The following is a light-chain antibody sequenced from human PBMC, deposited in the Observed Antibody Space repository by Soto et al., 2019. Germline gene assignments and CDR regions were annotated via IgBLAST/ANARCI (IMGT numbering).Light chain of an antibody. CDR3: QQTYSTPIT. J-gene: IGKJ5*01. Sequence: DIQISQSPSSLSASVGDRVTITCRASQSISRFLNWYQQKPGTAPKLLIYAASSLQSGVPSRFSGSGSGTDFTLTISSLQPEDFVTYYCQQTYSTPITFGQGTRLEIK. V-gene: IGKV1-39*01. CDR2: AAS. CDR1: QSISRF.